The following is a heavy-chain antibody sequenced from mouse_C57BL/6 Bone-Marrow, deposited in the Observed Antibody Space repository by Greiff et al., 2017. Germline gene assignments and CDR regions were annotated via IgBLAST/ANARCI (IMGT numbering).Heavy chain of an antibody. Sequence: QVQLKQSGAELVKPGASVKMSCKASGYTFTSYWITWVKQRPGQGLEWIGDIYPGSGSTNYNEKFKSKAKLTVDTSSSTAYMQLSSLTSEDSAVYYCARPYYSNYWYFDVWGTGTTVTVSS. CDR1: GYTFTSYW. D-gene: IGHD2-5*01. CDR3: ARPYYSNYWYFDV. V-gene: IGHV1-55*01. CDR2: IYPGSGST. J-gene: IGHJ1*03.